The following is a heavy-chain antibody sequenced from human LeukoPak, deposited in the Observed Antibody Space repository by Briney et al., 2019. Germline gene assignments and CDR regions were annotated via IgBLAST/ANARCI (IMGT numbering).Heavy chain of an antibody. J-gene: IGHJ3*02. CDR2: ISWNSDNM. D-gene: IGHD6-19*01. Sequence: GRSLRLSCAASGFTFDDYAMHWVRQAPGKGLEWVSGISWNSDNMGYADSVKGRFTISRDNAKNSLYLQMNSLRAEDTALYYCAKDGQRWLPTLDAFDIWGQGTMVTVSS. V-gene: IGHV3-9*01. CDR3: AKDGQRWLPTLDAFDI. CDR1: GFTFDDYA.